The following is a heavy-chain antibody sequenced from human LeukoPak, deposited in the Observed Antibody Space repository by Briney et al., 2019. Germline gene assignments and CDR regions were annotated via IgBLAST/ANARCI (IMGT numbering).Heavy chain of an antibody. Sequence: GGSLRLSCAASGFTFSDYYMSWIRQAPGKGLEWVSYISSSGSTIYYADSVKGRFTISRDNAKNSLYQQMNSLRAEDTAVYYCARVWGMDSSGYYLNYYMDVWGKGTTVTVSS. J-gene: IGHJ6*03. CDR3: ARVWGMDSSGYYLNYYMDV. CDR1: GFTFSDYY. D-gene: IGHD3-22*01. V-gene: IGHV3-11*01. CDR2: ISSSGSTI.